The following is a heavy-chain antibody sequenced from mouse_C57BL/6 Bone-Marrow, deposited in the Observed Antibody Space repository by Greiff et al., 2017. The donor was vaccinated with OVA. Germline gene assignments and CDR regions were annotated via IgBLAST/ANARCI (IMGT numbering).Heavy chain of an antibody. CDR2: IRNKANGYTT. V-gene: IGHV7-3*01. CDR3: ARSLGSSMDFDY. J-gene: IGHJ2*01. Sequence: EVQVVESGGGLVQPGGSLSLSCAASGFTFTDYYMSWVRQPPGKALEWLGFIRNKANGYTTEYSASVKGRFTISRDNSQSILYLQMNALRAEDSATYYCARSLGSSMDFDYWGQGTTLTVSS. D-gene: IGHD1-1*01. CDR1: GFTFTDYY.